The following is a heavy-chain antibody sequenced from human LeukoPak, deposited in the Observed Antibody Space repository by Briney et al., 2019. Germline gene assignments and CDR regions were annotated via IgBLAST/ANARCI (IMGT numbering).Heavy chain of an antibody. CDR2: IYSGGST. CDR1: GFTVSSNY. CDR3: ARGPMIVVARDAFDI. V-gene: IGHV3-66*01. Sequence: PGGSLRLSCAASGFTVSSNYMSWVRQAPGKGLEWVSVIYSGGSTYYADSVKGRFTISRDNSKNTLYLQMNSLRAEDTAVYYCARGPMIVVARDAFDIWGQGTMVTVSS. J-gene: IGHJ3*02. D-gene: IGHD3-22*01.